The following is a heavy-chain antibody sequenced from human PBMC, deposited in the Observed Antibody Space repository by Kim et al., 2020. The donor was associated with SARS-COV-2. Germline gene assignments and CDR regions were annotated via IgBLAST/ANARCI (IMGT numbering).Heavy chain of an antibody. CDR3: ARDRGRYYDILTGYYPNWFDP. Sequence: SETLSLTCTVSGGSISSSSYYWGWIRQPPGKGLEWIGSIYYSGSTYYNPSLKSRVTISVDTSKNQFSLKLSSVTAADTAVYYCARDRGRYYDILTGYYPNWFDPWGQGTLVTVSS. J-gene: IGHJ5*02. CDR2: IYYSGST. D-gene: IGHD3-9*01. V-gene: IGHV4-39*07. CDR1: GGSISSSSYY.